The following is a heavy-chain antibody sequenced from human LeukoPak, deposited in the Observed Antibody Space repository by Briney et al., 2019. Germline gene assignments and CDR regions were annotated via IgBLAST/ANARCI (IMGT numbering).Heavy chain of an antibody. V-gene: IGHV1-69*05. Sequence: GASVKVSCKTSGGTFNNSAISWVRQAPGQGLEWLGGIMPLFGTAGYAQKFQGRVTTTKAESTRTVYLELTSLTSDDTAVYYCARDVHGDYGSGWFDPWGQGTLVSVSS. J-gene: IGHJ5*02. CDR2: IMPLFGTA. D-gene: IGHD4-17*01. CDR1: GGTFNNSA. CDR3: ARDVHGDYGSGWFDP.